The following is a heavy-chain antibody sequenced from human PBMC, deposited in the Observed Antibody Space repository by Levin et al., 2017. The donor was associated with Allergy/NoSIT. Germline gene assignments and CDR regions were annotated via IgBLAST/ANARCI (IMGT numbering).Heavy chain of an antibody. V-gene: IGHV3-74*01. D-gene: IGHD1-26*01. CDR2: INSDGSST. Sequence: GESLKISCAASGFTFSSYWMHWVRQAPGKGLVWVSRINSDGSSTSYADSVKGRFTISRDNAKNTLYLQMNSLRAEDTAVYYCARGGYSGSYYPLDYWGQGTLVTVSS. CDR1: GFTFSSYW. CDR3: ARGGYSGSYYPLDY. J-gene: IGHJ4*02.